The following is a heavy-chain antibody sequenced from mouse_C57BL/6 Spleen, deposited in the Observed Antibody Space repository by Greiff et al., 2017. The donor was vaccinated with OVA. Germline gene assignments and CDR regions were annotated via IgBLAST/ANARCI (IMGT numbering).Heavy chain of an antibody. CDR1: GYTFTSYW. CDR2: IDPSDSYT. V-gene: IGHV1-69*01. J-gene: IGHJ4*01. D-gene: IGHD1-1*01. CDR3: ASATVVEGAMDY. Sequence: QVQLKQPGAELVMPGASVKLSCKASGYTFTSYWMHWVKQRPGQGLEWIGEIDPSDSYTNYNQKFKGKSTLTVDKSSSTAYMQLSSLTSEDSAVYYCASATVVEGAMDYWGQGTSVTVSS.